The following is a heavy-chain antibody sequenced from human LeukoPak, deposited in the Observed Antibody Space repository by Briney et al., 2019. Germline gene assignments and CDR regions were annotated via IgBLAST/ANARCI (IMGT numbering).Heavy chain of an antibody. CDR3: ARAGVAAAVISYYYGMDV. V-gene: IGHV3-21*01. CDR2: ISSSSSYI. CDR1: GFTFSSYS. Sequence: PGGSLRLSCAASGFTFSSYSMNWVRQAPGKGLEWVSSISSSSSYIYYADSVKGRFTISRDNAKNSLYLQMNSLRAEDTAVYYCARAGVAAAVISYYYGMDVWGQGTTVTVSS. J-gene: IGHJ6*02. D-gene: IGHD6-13*01.